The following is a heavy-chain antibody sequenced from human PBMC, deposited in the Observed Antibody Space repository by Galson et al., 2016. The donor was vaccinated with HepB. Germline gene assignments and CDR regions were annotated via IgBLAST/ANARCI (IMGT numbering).Heavy chain of an antibody. CDR2: LSSSSSYI. D-gene: IGHD1-14*01. CDR3: MRETLRGTRFYN. CDR1: GFPFSQYN. Sequence: SLRLSCAVSGFPFSQYNMNWVRQAPGKGLEWVSCLSSSSSYIYYVDSVKGRFTISRDNAKKSLYLQMDSLRAEDTDVYYCMRETLRGTRFYNWGQGTLVTVAS. J-gene: IGHJ4*02. V-gene: IGHV3-21*04.